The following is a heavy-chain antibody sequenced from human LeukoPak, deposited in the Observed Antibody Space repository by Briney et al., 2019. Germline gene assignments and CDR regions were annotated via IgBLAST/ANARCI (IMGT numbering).Heavy chain of an antibody. CDR1: GFTFSSYE. J-gene: IGHJ4*02. CDR3: AKGGYYGSGSYLTDY. V-gene: IGHV3-43*01. CDR2: ISWDGGSA. Sequence: GGSLRLSCAASGFTFSSYEMNWVRQAPGKGLEWVSLISWDGGSAYYADSVKGRFTISRDNSKDSLYLQMNSLRTEDTALYYCAKGGYYGSGSYLTDYWGQGTLVTVSS. D-gene: IGHD3-10*01.